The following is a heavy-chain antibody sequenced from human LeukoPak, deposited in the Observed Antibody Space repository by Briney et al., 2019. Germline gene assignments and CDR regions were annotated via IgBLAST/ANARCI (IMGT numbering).Heavy chain of an antibody. J-gene: IGHJ4*02. V-gene: IGHV4-59*01. Sequence: SETLSLTCSVSGGSISSYYWSWIRQPPGKGLEWIGYIYYSGSTNYNPSLKSRVTISVDTSKNQFSLKLSSVTAADTAVYYCARGDQLLDYWGQGTLVTVSS. D-gene: IGHD2-2*01. CDR2: IYYSGST. CDR3: ARGDQLLDY. CDR1: GGSISSYY.